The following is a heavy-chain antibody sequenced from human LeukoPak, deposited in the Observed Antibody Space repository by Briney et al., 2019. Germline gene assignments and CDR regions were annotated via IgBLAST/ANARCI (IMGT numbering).Heavy chain of an antibody. CDR1: GFTFSGSA. CDR2: IRSKANSYAT. V-gene: IGHV3-73*01. D-gene: IGHD2-2*01. CDR3: TSSPSLGYCSGTSCYSYYYMDV. Sequence: GESLKLSCAASGFTFSGSAMHWVRQASGKGLEWVGRIRSKANSYATAYAASVKGRFTISRDDSKNTAYLQMNSLKTEDTAVYYCTSSPSLGYCSGTSCYSYYYMDVWGKGTTVTVSS. J-gene: IGHJ6*03.